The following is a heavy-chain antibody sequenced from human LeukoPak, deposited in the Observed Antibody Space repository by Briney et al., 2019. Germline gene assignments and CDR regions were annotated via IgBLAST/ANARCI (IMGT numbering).Heavy chain of an antibody. CDR1: GFAFSTFG. V-gene: IGHV3-30*02. D-gene: IGHD2-15*01. CDR2: IGNDGSNK. CDR3: AAHQGYCSGGGCGPY. Sequence: GGSLRLSCAASGFAFSTFGMHWVRQASGKGLEWLAFIGNDGSNKYYVDSVKGRFTISRDNSKNTLYLQMNTLRAEDTAVYHCAAHQGYCSGGGCGPYWGQGTQVTVSS. J-gene: IGHJ4*02.